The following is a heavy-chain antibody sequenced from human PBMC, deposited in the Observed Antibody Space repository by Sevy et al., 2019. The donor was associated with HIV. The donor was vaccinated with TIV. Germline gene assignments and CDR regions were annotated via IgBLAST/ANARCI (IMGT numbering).Heavy chain of an antibody. CDR1: GFTFGYFA. Sequence: GGSLRLSCEVSGFTFGYFAMSWVRQAPGKGLEWVSGISPNGATSHYAASVRGRFTISRDNSKNRMYLQMSSLRAEDTAQYYCAKAHSGWYDALDQWGQGTLVTVSS. CDR2: ISPNGATS. J-gene: IGHJ4*02. CDR3: AKAHSGWYDALDQ. V-gene: IGHV3-23*01. D-gene: IGHD6-19*01.